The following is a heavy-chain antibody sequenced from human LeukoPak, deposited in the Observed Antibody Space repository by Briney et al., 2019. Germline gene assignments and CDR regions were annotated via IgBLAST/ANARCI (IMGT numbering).Heavy chain of an antibody. Sequence: GGSLRLSCAPSGFTFSSYWMSWVRQAPGKGLEWVANIKQDGSEKYYVDSVKGRFTISRDNAKNSLYLQMNSLRAEDTAVYYCARDPYKGATTTSPIDYWGQGTLVTVS. CDR2: IKQDGSEK. V-gene: IGHV3-7*01. CDR1: GFTFSSYW. CDR3: ARDPYKGATTTSPIDY. D-gene: IGHD1-26*01. J-gene: IGHJ4*02.